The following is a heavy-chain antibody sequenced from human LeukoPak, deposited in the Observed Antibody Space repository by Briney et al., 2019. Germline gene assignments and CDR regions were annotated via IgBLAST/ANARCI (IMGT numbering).Heavy chain of an antibody. CDR1: GYTFTSYG. Sequence: ASVKVSCKASGYTFTSYGISWVRQAPGQGLEWMGWISAYNGNTNYAQKLQGRVTMTTDTSTSTAYMELRSLRSDDTAVYYCARHTRPPYGDYRTNAFDIWGQGTMVTVSS. D-gene: IGHD4-17*01. V-gene: IGHV1-18*01. CDR3: ARHTRPPYGDYRTNAFDI. CDR2: ISAYNGNT. J-gene: IGHJ3*02.